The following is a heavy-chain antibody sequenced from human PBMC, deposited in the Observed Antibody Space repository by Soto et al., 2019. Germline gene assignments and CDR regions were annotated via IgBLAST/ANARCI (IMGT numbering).Heavy chain of an antibody. Sequence: ASVKVSCKASGYTFTSYAMHWVRQAPGQRLEWMGWINAGNGNTKYSQKFQGRVTISVDTSKNQFSLKLSSVTAADTAVYYCARYHRGVTIRWFDPWGQGTLVTVSS. CDR1: GYTFTSYA. D-gene: IGHD4-17*01. CDR2: INAGNGNT. V-gene: IGHV1-3*01. J-gene: IGHJ5*02. CDR3: ARYHRGVTIRWFDP.